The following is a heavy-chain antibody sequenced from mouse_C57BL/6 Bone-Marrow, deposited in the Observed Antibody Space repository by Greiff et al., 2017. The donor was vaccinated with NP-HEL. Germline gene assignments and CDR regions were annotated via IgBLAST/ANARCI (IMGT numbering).Heavy chain of an antibody. D-gene: IGHD2-2*01. V-gene: IGHV1-66*01. CDR2: IYPGSGNT. CDR1: GYSFTSYY. CDR3: ARGGYDGTRYFDV. Sequence: QVQLKESGPELVKPGASVKISCKASGYSFTSYYIHWVKQRPGQGLEWIGWIYPGSGNTKYNEKFKGKATLTADTSSSTAYMQLSSLTSEDSAVYYCARGGYDGTRYFDVWGTGTTVTVSS. J-gene: IGHJ1*03.